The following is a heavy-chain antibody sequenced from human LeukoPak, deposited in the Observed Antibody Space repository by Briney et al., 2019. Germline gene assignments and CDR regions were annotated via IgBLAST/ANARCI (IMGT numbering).Heavy chain of an antibody. CDR3: SRYDSDTGDFDP. CDR1: GGSISSYS. J-gene: IGHJ5*02. D-gene: IGHD3-10*01. CDR2: MYYNGST. V-gene: IGHV4-59*12. Sequence: SETLSLTCTVSGGSISSYSWSWIRQPPGKGLEWIGFMYYNGSTNYNLSLKSRVTISVDTSKNQFSLKLSSVTAADTAFYYCSRYDSDTGDFDPWGQGTLVTISS.